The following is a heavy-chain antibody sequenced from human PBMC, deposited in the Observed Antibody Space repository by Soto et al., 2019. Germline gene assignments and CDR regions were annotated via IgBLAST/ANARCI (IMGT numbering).Heavy chain of an antibody. Sequence: LRLSCAASGFAFNKYAMHWVRQAPGKGLEWLAVISYDGTNKYYADSVKGRFTISRDNSRNTLYLQMNSLRAEDTATLYCAIDRANFYDSSVYYFGLDYRGHGTRVTVSS. CDR3: AIDRANFYDSSVYYFGLDY. D-gene: IGHD3-22*01. J-gene: IGHJ4*01. V-gene: IGHV3-30-3*01. CDR2: ISYDGTNK. CDR1: GFAFNKYA.